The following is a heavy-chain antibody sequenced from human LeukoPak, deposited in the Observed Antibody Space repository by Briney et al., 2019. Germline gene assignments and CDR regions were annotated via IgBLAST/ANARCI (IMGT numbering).Heavy chain of an antibody. Sequence: ASVKVSCKASGYTFTSYYMHWVRQAPGQGLEWMGIINPSGGSTSYAQKFQGRVTMTRDTSTSTVYMELSRLRSDDTAVYYCARALRFLEWLFLSEFDPWGQGTLVTVSS. CDR3: ARALRFLEWLFLSEFDP. D-gene: IGHD3-3*01. V-gene: IGHV1-46*01. CDR1: GYTFTSYY. CDR2: INPSGGST. J-gene: IGHJ5*02.